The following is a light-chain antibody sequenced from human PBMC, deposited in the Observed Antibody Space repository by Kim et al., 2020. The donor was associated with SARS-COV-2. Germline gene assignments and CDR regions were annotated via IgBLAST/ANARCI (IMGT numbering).Light chain of an antibody. CDR2: KDS. J-gene: IGLJ2*01. CDR3: QSADSSGTYPMV. Sequence: SYELTQPPSVSVSPGQTARITCSGDALPKQYAYWYPPQPGQAPVLVIYKDSERPSGIPARFSGSRYGTTVTLTISGVQAEDEADYYCQSADSSGTYPMVF. CDR1: ALPKQY. V-gene: IGLV3-25*03.